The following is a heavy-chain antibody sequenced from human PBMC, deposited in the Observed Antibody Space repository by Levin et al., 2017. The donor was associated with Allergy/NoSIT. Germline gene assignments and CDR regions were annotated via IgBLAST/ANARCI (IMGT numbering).Heavy chain of an antibody. D-gene: IGHD2-15*01. CDR2: IYYSGST. Sequence: SETLSLTCTVSGGSISSGDYYWSWIRQPPGKGLEWIGYIYYSGSTYYNPSLKSRVTISVDTSKNQFSLKLSSVTAADTAVYYCARGYCSGGSCYSGRGTPGRVWFDPWGQGTLVTVSS. CDR1: GGSISSGDYY. J-gene: IGHJ5*02. CDR3: ARGYCSGGSCYSGRGTPGRVWFDP. V-gene: IGHV4-30-4*01.